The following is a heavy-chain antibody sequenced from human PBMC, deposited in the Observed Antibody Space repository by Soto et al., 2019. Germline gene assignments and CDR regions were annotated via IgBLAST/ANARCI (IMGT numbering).Heavy chain of an antibody. CDR2: ISYDGSNK. V-gene: IGHV3-30-3*01. D-gene: IGHD1-26*01. J-gene: IGHJ3*02. CDR1: GFTFSSYA. CDR3: ARDPWELLGAFDI. Sequence: QVQLVESGGGVVQPGRSLRLSCAASGFTFSSYAMHWVRQAPGKGLEGVAVISYDGSNKYYADSVKGRFTISRDNSKNTLYLQMNSLRAEDTAVYYCARDPWELLGAFDIWGQGTMVTVSS.